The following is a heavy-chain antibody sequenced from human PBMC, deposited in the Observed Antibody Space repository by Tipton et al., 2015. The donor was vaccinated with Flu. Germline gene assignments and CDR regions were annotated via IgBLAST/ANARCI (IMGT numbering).Heavy chain of an antibody. CDR2: VYYTGGT. CDR1: GGSIGVTTYY. Sequence: TLSLTCTVSGGSIGVTTYYWGWIRQPPGKGLEYIGSVYYTGGTYFNPSLKSRVTMSIDTSKKQFPLKLNSVTAADTAVYYCARLSLSFNAFDIWGQGTTVIVSS. CDR3: ARLSLSFNAFDI. D-gene: IGHD2/OR15-2a*01. J-gene: IGHJ3*02. V-gene: IGHV4-39*06.